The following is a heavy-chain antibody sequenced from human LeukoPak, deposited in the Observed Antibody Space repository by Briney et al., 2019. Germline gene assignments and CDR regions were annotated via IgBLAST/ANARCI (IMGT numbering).Heavy chain of an antibody. CDR3: ARDLGRVYDSSWFDAFDV. CDR2: ISSVSSTI. CDR1: GFTFNTYS. J-gene: IGHJ3*01. V-gene: IGHV3-48*04. Sequence: GGSLRLSCAASGFTFNTYSMNWVRQAPGKGLEWVSYISSVSSTIYYADSVKGRFTISRDNAKNSLYLQMNSLRAEDTAVYYCARDLGRVYDSSWFDAFDVWGQGAVVTVSS. D-gene: IGHD6-13*01.